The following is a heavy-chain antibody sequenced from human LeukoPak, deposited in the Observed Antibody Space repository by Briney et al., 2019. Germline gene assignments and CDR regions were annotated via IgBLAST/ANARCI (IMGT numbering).Heavy chain of an antibody. CDR2: ISWDSGNK. J-gene: IGHJ3*01. V-gene: IGHV3-9*01. CDR1: DFSFGDHA. CDR3: AKDVRVSSFCALDV. Sequence: GGSLRLSCAASDFSFGDHAMHWVRQVPGKGLEWVAGISWDSGNKNYADSARGRFIISRDNDKNFLYLQMNSLRPEDTALYYCAKDVRVSSFCALDVWGQGTMVTVTS. D-gene: IGHD2/OR15-2a*01.